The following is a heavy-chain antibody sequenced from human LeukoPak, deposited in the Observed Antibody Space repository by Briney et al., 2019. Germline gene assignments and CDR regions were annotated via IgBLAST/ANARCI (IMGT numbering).Heavy chain of an antibody. V-gene: IGHV4-59*12. CDR1: GGSINNYY. CDR3: ARRACSSTSCYLDY. D-gene: IGHD2-2*01. J-gene: IGHJ4*02. Sequence: PSETLSLTCTVSGGSINNYYWSWIRQPPGKGLEWIGYIHYSGSTNYNPSLKSRVTISVDTSKNQFSLKLSSVTAADTAVYYCARRACSSTSCYLDYWGQGTLVTVSS. CDR2: IHYSGST.